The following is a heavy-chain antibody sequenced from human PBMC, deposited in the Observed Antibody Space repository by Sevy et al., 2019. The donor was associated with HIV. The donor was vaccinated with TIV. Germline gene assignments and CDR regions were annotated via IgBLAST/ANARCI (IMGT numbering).Heavy chain of an antibody. CDR2: ISSSSSYI. CDR3: ARDYVLQDRDYFDY. CDR1: GFTFSSYS. Sequence: GSLRLSCAASGFTFSSYSMNWVRQAPGKGLEWVSSISSSSSYIYYADSVKGRFTISRDNAKNSLYLQMNSLRAEDTAVYYCARDYVLQDRDYFDYWGQGTLVTVSS. J-gene: IGHJ4*02. V-gene: IGHV3-21*01. D-gene: IGHD3-10*02.